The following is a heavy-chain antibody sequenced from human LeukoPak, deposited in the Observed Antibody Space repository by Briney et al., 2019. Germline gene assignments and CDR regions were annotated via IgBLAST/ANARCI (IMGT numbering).Heavy chain of an antibody. CDR1: GFTLSNYW. CDR3: ARDPYSSTWSYGMDI. J-gene: IGHJ6*02. V-gene: IGHV3-7*05. D-gene: IGHD6-13*01. Sequence: TGGSLRLSCTASGFTLSNYWMSWVRQTPEKGLEWVANIKQDESEKVYVDSVKGRFTISRDNAKSSLYLQMSGLRADDTAVYYCARDPYSSTWSYGMDIWGQGTTVTVSS. CDR2: IKQDESEK.